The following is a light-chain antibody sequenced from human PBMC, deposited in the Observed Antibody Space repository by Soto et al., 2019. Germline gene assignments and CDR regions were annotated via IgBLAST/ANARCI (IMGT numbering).Light chain of an antibody. CDR2: LNSDGSH. J-gene: IGLJ3*02. V-gene: IGLV4-69*01. Sequence: QPVLTQSPSASASLGASVNLTCTLSSGHSSYAIAWHQQQPEKGPRYLMKLNSDGSHNKGDGIPDRFSGSASGAERYLTTSSLQSEDEADYYCQTWGNGIVVFGGGTKLTVL. CDR1: SGHSSYA. CDR3: QTWGNGIVV.